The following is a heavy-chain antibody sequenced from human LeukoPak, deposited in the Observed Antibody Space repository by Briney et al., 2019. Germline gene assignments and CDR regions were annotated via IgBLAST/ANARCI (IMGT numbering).Heavy chain of an antibody. CDR2: ISGSGDRT. V-gene: IGHV3-23*01. Sequence: GGSLRLSCAASGFTFSSSVMTWVRQAPGKGLEWVSSISGSGDRTSYADSVKGRFTFSRDNTKNTLDLQMNSLRTEDTAMYYCAKGPRGAFDIWGQGTMVTVSS. D-gene: IGHD3-10*01. CDR1: GFTFSSSV. J-gene: IGHJ3*02. CDR3: AKGPRGAFDI.